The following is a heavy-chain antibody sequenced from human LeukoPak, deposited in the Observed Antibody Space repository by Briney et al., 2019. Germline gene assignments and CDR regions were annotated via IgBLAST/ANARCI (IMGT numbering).Heavy chain of an antibody. Sequence: SETLSLTCTVSGGSISSYYWSWIRQPPGMGLEWVGYIYYSGSTNYNPSLKSRVTISVDTSKNQFSLKLSSVTAADTAVYYCARVAYYDSSGYYASDAFDIWGQGTMVTVSS. CDR1: GGSISSYY. J-gene: IGHJ3*02. CDR2: IYYSGST. D-gene: IGHD3-22*01. V-gene: IGHV4-59*01. CDR3: ARVAYYDSSGYYASDAFDI.